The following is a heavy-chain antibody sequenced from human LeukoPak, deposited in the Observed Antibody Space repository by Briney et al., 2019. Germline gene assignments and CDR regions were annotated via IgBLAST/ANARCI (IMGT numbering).Heavy chain of an antibody. Sequence: QPGGSLRLSCAASGFTFSHYAMHWVRQAPEKGPERLANIRQDGSDKQYVDSVKGRFTISRDNAKNSLYLQMNSLSAEDTAVYYCARHSRGSPIDDWGQGTLVTVSS. CDR1: GFTFSHYA. D-gene: IGHD2-15*01. CDR3: ARHSRGSPIDD. CDR2: IRQDGSDK. J-gene: IGHJ4*02. V-gene: IGHV3-7*01.